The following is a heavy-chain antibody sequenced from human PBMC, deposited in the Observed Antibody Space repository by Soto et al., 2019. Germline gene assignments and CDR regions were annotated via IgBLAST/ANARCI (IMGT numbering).Heavy chain of an antibody. D-gene: IGHD4-17*01. CDR1: GGSISSSSYY. CDR2: IYYSGST. V-gene: IGHV4-39*01. Sequence: SETLSLTCTVSGGSISSSSYYWGWIRQPPGKGLEWIGSIYYSGSTYYNPSLKSRVTISVDTSKNQFSLKLSSVTAADTAVYYGANHELLDYGVNSLFNHWCRDTLFPVS. CDR3: ANHELLDYGVNSLFNH. J-gene: IGHJ1*01.